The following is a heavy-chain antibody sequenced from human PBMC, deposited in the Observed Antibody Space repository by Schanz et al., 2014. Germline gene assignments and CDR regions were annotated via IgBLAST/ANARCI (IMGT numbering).Heavy chain of an antibody. D-gene: IGHD5-18*01. CDR1: GFIFRSFG. Sequence: QGQLVESGGGVVQPGKSLRLSCATSGFIFRSFGIHWVRQAPGKGLEWVAFVPFDGSQKFYADSVKGRFTISRDNSKTTVYLQMNSLRAEDTAVYYCAKDAENTAMITDYFDYWGQGTLVTVSS. V-gene: IGHV3-30*19. CDR2: VPFDGSQK. CDR3: AKDAENTAMITDYFDY. J-gene: IGHJ4*02.